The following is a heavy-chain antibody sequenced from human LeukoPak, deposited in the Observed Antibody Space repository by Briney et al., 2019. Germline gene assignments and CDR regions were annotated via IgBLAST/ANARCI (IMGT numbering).Heavy chain of an antibody. CDR1: GGSISSYY. Sequence: SETLSLTCTVPGGSISSYYWSWIRQPPGKGLEWIGYIYYSGSTNYNPSLKSRVTISVDTSKNQFSLKLSSVTAADTAVYYCARSLEDFWSGYPYFDYWGQGTLVTVSS. D-gene: IGHD3-3*01. CDR3: ARSLEDFWSGYPYFDY. V-gene: IGHV4-59*01. CDR2: IYYSGST. J-gene: IGHJ4*02.